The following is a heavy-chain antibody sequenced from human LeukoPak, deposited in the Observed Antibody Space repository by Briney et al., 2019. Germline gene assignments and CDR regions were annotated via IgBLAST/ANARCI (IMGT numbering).Heavy chain of an antibody. CDR1: GFTFSSYW. CDR3: ASLNRGPSVWFDP. CDR2: IKQDGSEK. Sequence: PGGSLRLSCAASGFTFSSYWMSWVRQAPGKGLEWVANIKQDGSEKYYVDSVKGRFTISRDNAKNSLYLQMNSLRAEDTAVYYCASLNRGPSVWFDPWGQGTLVTVSS. D-gene: IGHD1/OR15-1a*01. J-gene: IGHJ5*02. V-gene: IGHV3-7*01.